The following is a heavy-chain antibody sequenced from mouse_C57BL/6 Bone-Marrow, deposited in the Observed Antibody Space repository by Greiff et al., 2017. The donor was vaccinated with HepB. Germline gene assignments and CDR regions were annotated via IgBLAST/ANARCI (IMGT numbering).Heavy chain of an antibody. CDR3: ARDIYDVMDY. CDR1: GYSITSGYY. V-gene: IGHV3-6*01. CDR2: ISYDGSN. D-gene: IGHD2-3*01. J-gene: IGHJ4*01. Sequence: EESGPGLVKPSQSLSLTCSVTGYSITSGYYWNWIRQFPGNKLEWMGYISYDGSNNYNPSLKNRISITRDTSKNQFFLKLNSVTTEDTATYYCARDIYDVMDYWGQGTSVTVSS.